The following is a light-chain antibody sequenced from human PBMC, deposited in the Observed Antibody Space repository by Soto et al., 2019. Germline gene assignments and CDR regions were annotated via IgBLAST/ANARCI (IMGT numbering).Light chain of an antibody. V-gene: IGLV1-40*01. J-gene: IGLJ1*01. Sequence: CALTQPPSVSGAPGQRVTISCTGSSSNIGAGYDVNWYQHVPGTAPKLLIYDNNNRPSGVPDRFSGSKSGTSASLAITGLQAEDEADYYCQSYDSGLSSYIFGTGTKVTVL. CDR1: SSNIGAGYD. CDR2: DNN. CDR3: QSYDSGLSSYI.